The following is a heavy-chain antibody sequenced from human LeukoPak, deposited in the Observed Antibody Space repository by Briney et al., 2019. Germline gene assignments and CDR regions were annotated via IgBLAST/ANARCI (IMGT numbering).Heavy chain of an antibody. Sequence: SETLSLTCAVYGGSFSGYYWCWIRQPPGKGLEWIGEINHSGSTNYNPSLKSRVTISVDTSKNQFSLKLSSVTAADTAVYYCARQRRYDFWSGYQYNWFDPWGQGTLVTVSS. D-gene: IGHD3-3*01. CDR3: ARQRRYDFWSGYQYNWFDP. V-gene: IGHV4-34*01. CDR1: GGSFSGYY. J-gene: IGHJ5*02. CDR2: INHSGST.